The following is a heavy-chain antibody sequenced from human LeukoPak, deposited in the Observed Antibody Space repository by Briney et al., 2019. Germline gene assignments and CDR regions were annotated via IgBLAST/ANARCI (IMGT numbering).Heavy chain of an antibody. V-gene: IGHV3-7*01. CDR3: ARRNYYGFIDY. CDR1: GFTFSSNW. D-gene: IGHD3-10*01. CDR2: IKQDGSEK. Sequence: GGSLRLSCAASGFTFSSNWMSWVRQAPGKGLEWVANIKQDGSEKYYVDSVKGRFTISRDNTKNSLFLQMDSLRAEDTAVYYCARRNYYGFIDYWGQGTLVTVSS. J-gene: IGHJ4*02.